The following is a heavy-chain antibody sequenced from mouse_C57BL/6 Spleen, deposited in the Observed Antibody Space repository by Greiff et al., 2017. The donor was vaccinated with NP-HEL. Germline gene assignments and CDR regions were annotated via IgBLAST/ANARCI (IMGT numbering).Heavy chain of an antibody. J-gene: IGHJ4*01. V-gene: IGHV5-17*01. CDR2: ISSGSSTI. Sequence: EVKLVESGGGLVKPGGSLKLSCAASGFTFCDYGMHWVRQAPEKGLEWVAYISSGSSTIYYADTVKGRFTISRDNAKNILFLQMTSLRSEDTAMYYCARAYYYGSDYYAMDYWGQGTSVTVSS. CDR1: GFTFCDYG. D-gene: IGHD1-1*01. CDR3: ARAYYYGSDYYAMDY.